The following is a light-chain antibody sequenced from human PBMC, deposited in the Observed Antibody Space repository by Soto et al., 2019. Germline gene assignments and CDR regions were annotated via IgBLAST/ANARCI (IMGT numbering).Light chain of an antibody. Sequence: QSALTQPASVSGSPGQSITISCTATTSDIGSFNLVSWYQQHPGKAPKLMIYAGINRHSGVSYRFSDSKSGNTASLTISGLQTEDEADYFGCSFVGGSTLFGGGTQLTVL. CDR1: TSDIGSFNL. V-gene: IGLV2-23*01. J-gene: IGLJ2*01. CDR3: CSFVGGSTL. CDR2: AGI.